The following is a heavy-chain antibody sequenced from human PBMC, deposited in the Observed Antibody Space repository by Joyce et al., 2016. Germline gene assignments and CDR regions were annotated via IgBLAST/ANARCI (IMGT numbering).Heavy chain of an antibody. J-gene: IGHJ4*02. CDR3: SCDLEQWLVLGY. V-gene: IGHV3-33*01. CDR2: LYADGFNK. Sequence: QVQLVESGGGVVQPGRSLRLSCAASGFTLSNYGMHWVREALGKGLELVAVLYADGFNKYYADSVKGRFTISRDNSKNTLYLQMNSLSAEYSAVYYCSCDLEQWLVLGYWGQGTLVTVSS. CDR1: GFTLSNYG. D-gene: IGHD6-19*01.